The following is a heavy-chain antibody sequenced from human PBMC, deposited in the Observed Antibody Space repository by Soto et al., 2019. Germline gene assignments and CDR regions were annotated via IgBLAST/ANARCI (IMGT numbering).Heavy chain of an antibody. D-gene: IGHD1-26*01. V-gene: IGHV3-23*01. J-gene: IGHJ4*02. Sequence: GGSLRLSCAASGFTFSSYAMSWVRQAPGKGLEWVSAISGSGGSTYYADSVKGRFTISRDNSKNTLYLQMNSLRAEDTAVYYCANEIVGATGGVGGFDYWGQGTLVTVSS. CDR3: ANEIVGATGGVGGFDY. CDR1: GFTFSSYA. CDR2: ISGSGGST.